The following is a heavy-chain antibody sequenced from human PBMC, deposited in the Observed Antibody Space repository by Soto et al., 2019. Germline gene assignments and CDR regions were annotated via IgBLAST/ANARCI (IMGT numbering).Heavy chain of an antibody. CDR3: ARDMIPAAISYRYYAMDV. J-gene: IGHJ6*02. CDR1: GGTFSNYA. V-gene: IGHV1-69*01. D-gene: IGHD2-2*01. CDR2: IIPIFETT. Sequence: QLQLVKSGAEVKKPGSSVKVSCKASGGTFSNYAFSWVRQFPGQGLEWMGGIIPIFETTNYAQKFQGRVTITADESTSTTYMELSSLSSEDTAVFFCARDMIPAAISYRYYAMDVWGQGTTVTVSS.